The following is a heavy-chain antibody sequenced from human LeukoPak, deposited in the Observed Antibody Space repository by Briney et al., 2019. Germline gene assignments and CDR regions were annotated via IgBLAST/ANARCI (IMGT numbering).Heavy chain of an antibody. D-gene: IGHD5-18*01. CDR1: GFTFSSYW. J-gene: IGHJ4*02. CDR3: AGLDIAMITSSDY. Sequence: GGSLRLSCAASGFTFSSYWMHWVRQAPGKGLVWVSRINSDGGTTNYADYVKGRFTISRDNAKNSLYLQMNSLRVEDTAVYYCAGLDIAMITSSDYWGQGTLVTVSS. CDR2: INSDGGTT. V-gene: IGHV3-74*01.